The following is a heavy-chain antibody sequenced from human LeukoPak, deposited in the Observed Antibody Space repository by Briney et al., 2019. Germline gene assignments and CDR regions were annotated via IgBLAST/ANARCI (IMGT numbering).Heavy chain of an antibody. V-gene: IGHV3-74*01. Sequence: GGSLRLSCAAPGFTFSSYWMHCVRQAPGKGLVWVSRINSDGSSTSYADSVKGRFTISRDNAKNTLYLQMNSLRAEDTAVSYCARDWDYYDSSGSFWGQGTMVTVSS. CDR3: ARDWDYYDSSGSF. J-gene: IGHJ3*01. CDR2: INSDGSST. D-gene: IGHD3-22*01. CDR1: GFTFSSYW.